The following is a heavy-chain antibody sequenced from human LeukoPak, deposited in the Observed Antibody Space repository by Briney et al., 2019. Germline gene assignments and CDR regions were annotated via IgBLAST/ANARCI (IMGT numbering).Heavy chain of an antibody. CDR2: IKQDGSEI. CDR3: CGSYSPFDY. V-gene: IGHV3-7*01. J-gene: IGHJ4*02. D-gene: IGHD1-26*01. Sequence: PGGSLRLSCAASGFTFSSYWMSWVRQAPGKGLEWVANIKQDGSEIYYVDSVKGRFTISRDNAKNSLYLQMNSLRAEDTAVYYCCGSYSPFDYWGQGTLVTVSS. CDR1: GFTFSSYW.